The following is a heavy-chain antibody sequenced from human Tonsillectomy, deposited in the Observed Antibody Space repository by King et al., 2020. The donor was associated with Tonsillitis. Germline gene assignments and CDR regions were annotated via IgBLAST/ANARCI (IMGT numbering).Heavy chain of an antibody. CDR3: TRTCPTWAEPTSGPGPGGPHVPDVFDI. CDR2: IKRKTDGGTT. D-gene: IGHD3-10*01. V-gene: IGHV3-15*01. J-gene: IGHJ3*02. CDR1: GFTFSNAW. Sequence: VQLVESGGGLVKPGGSLRLSCVASGFTFSNAWMSWVRQAPGKGLEWVGRIKRKTDGGTTDCAAPVKDRLTISRDDSRNTMYLQMNSLKTEDTAVYSFTRTCPTWAEPTSGPGPGGPHVPDVFDIWGQGRMVTASS.